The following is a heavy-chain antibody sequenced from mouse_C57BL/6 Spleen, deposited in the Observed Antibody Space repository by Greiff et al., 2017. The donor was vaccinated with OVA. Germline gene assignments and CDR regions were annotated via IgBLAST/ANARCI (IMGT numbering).Heavy chain of an antibody. V-gene: IGHV5-16*01. CDR3: ARGYDRGYWYFDV. D-gene: IGHD2-12*01. CDR2: INYDGSST. Sequence: EVKLMESEGGLVQPGSSMKLSCTASGFTFSDYYMAWVRQVPEKGLEWVANINYDGSSTYYLDSLKSRFIISRDNAKNILYLQMSSLKSEDTATYYCARGYDRGYWYFDVWGTGTTVTVSS. CDR1: GFTFSDYY. J-gene: IGHJ1*03.